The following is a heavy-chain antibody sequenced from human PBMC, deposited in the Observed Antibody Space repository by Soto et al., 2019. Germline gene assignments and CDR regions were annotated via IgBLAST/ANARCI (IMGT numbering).Heavy chain of an antibody. CDR1: GFTFGGSA. CDR2: INSDGSRT. V-gene: IGHV3-74*01. J-gene: IGHJ6*02. D-gene: IGHD2-2*01. CDR3: ARDLSSCSSARCYSFYYGMDL. Sequence: GGSLRLSCAASGFTFGGSAMHWVRQVPGRGLVWVSHINSDGSRTSYADSVKGRFTISRDNAKNTLFLQMNSLRAEDTAVYYCARDLSSCSSARCYSFYYGMDLWGQGTTVTVSS.